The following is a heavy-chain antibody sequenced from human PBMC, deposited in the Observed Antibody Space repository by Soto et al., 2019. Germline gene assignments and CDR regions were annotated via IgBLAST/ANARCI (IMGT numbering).Heavy chain of an antibody. CDR3: ATSSDWSPLLDY. CDR1: GYTFTSYY. CDR2: INPNGGGT. D-gene: IGHD6-19*01. Sequence: ASVKVSCKASGYTFTSYYMHWVRQAPGQGLEWMGIINPNGGGTIYAQKFQGRLTMTRDASITTAYMELSRLNSDDTAFYYCATSSDWSPLLDYWGQGTLVTVSS. J-gene: IGHJ4*02. V-gene: IGHV1-2*02.